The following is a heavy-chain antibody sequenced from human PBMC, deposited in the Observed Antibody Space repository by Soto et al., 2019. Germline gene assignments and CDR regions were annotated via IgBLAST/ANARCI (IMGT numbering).Heavy chain of an antibody. CDR1: GFTFSSYA. V-gene: IGHV3-23*01. J-gene: IGHJ4*02. D-gene: IGHD2-15*01. CDR3: AKARVGYCSGGSCYFDY. Sequence: GGSLRLSCAASGFTFSSYAMSWVRQAPGKGLEWVSAISGSGGSTYYADSVKGRFTISRDNSKNTLYLQMNSLRAEDSAVYYCAKARVGYCSGGSCYFDYWDQGTLVTVSS. CDR2: ISGSGGST.